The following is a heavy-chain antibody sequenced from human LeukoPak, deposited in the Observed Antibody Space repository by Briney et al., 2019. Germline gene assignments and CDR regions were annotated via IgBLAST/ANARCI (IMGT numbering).Heavy chain of an antibody. CDR1: GFTFSSYG. CDR2: ISYDGSNK. V-gene: IGHV3-30*18. J-gene: IGHJ6*02. D-gene: IGHD3-3*01. Sequence: GRSLRLSCAASGFTFSSYGMHWVRQAPGKGLEWVAVISYDGSNKYYADSVEGRFTTSRDNSKNTLYLQMNSLRAEDTAVYYCAKDLGVTIFGVVIYGVDVWGQGTTVTVSS. CDR3: AKDLGVTIFGVVIYGVDV.